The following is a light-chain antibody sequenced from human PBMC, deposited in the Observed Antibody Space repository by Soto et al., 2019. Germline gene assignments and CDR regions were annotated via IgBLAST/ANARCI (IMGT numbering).Light chain of an antibody. Sequence: DIQMTQSPSTLSASVGDRVTITCRASQSISSWLAWYQQKPGKAPKLLIYDASSLESGVPSRFSGSGSGTEFTLTISILQPDDFATYYCQQYNSYSQTFGPGTKVDIK. CDR3: QQYNSYSQT. V-gene: IGKV1-5*01. J-gene: IGKJ3*01. CDR1: QSISSW. CDR2: DAS.